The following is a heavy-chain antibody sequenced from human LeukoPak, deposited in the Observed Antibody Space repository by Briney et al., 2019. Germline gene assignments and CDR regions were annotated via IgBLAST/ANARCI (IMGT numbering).Heavy chain of an antibody. CDR1: GFTFSSYG. CDR3: TRIPSSTSSLYYFDY. CDR2: IWYDGSNK. Sequence: PGRSLRLSCAVSGFTFSSYGMHWVRQAPGKGLEWVAVIWYDGSNKYYADSVKGRFTISRDNSKNTLYLQMNSLRAEDTAVYYCTRIPSSTSSLYYFDYWGQGTLVTVSS. V-gene: IGHV3-33*01. J-gene: IGHJ4*02. D-gene: IGHD2-2*01.